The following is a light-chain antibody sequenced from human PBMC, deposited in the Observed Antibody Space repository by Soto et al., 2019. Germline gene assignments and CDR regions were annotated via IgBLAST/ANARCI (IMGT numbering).Light chain of an antibody. V-gene: IGKV1-39*01. CDR2: GAS. CDR1: QAISDY. Sequence: DIQMTQSPSSLSASVGDRVAITCRATQAISDYLNWYQQKPGKALKLLIYGASNLQSGVPSRFSGSGSGTDFTLTISGLQPEDFGIYYCQQPYRLPITFGPGTKGDVK. CDR3: QQPYRLPIT. J-gene: IGKJ3*01.